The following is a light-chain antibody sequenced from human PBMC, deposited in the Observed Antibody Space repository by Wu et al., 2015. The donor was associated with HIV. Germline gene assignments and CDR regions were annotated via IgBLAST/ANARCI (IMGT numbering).Light chain of an antibody. CDR3: QQRSRWPLT. Sequence: EVALTQSPATLSLSTGERATLSCRASQSIGNSLGWYQQKPGQAPRLFIYDASNRATGISARFSASGSGTDFTLTISNLETEDFAVYYCQQRSRWPLTFGQGTRLEIK. CDR2: DAS. V-gene: IGKV3-11*01. CDR1: QSIGNS. J-gene: IGKJ5*01.